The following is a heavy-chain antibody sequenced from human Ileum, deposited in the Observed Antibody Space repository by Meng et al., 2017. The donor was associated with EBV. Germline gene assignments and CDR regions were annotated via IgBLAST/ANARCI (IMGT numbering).Heavy chain of an antibody. D-gene: IGHD6-19*01. J-gene: IGHJ4*02. CDR1: GYTVTNYY. V-gene: IGHV1-18*01. CDR2: ISAHHGNT. CDR3: ARVAVGITSGDY. Sequence: QPEMVQAGGEVKRPGAAVKASCKAAGYTVTNYYITWGRQAPRQGREWRGWISAHHGNTNYDQTLQGRVTMTTDTSTSTAYMELGSLRSDDTAVYYCARVAVGITSGDYWGQGTLVTVSS.